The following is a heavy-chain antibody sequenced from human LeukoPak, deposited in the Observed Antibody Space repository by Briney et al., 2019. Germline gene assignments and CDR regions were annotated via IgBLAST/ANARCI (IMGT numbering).Heavy chain of an antibody. CDR3: ARHFPGYSSAWYGFCDY. V-gene: IGHV4-39*01. J-gene: IGHJ4*02. CDR2: IYYSGST. Sequence: SETLSLTCTVSGGSISSSSYYWGWIRQPPGKGLEWIGSIYYSGSTYYNPSLKSRVTISVDTSKNRFSLKLSSVTAADAAVYYCARHFPGYSSAWYGFCDYWGQGTLVTVSS. CDR1: GGSISSSSYY. D-gene: IGHD6-19*01.